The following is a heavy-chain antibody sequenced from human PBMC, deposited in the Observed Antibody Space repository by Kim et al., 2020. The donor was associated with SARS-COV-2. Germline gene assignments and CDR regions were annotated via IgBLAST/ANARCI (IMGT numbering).Heavy chain of an antibody. Sequence: ERGQFTSSGDNSKNTLYMQMNSLRAEDTAVYYCARGFGELLRRVGWFDPWGQGTLVTVSS. CDR3: ARGFGELLRRVGWFDP. J-gene: IGHJ5*02. D-gene: IGHD3-10*01. V-gene: IGHV3-23*03.